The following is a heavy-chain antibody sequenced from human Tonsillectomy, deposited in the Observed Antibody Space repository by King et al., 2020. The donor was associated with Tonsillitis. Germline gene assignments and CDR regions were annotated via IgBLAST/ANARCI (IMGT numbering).Heavy chain of an antibody. CDR1: GFTFSTYD. V-gene: IGHV3-30*03. J-gene: IGHJ6*02. CDR2: ILYDGSNK. D-gene: IGHD3-10*01. CDR3: ARVSGSGSYFDIYCYYYGMDV. Sequence: QLVQSGGGVVQPGRSLRLSCAASGFTFSTYDMHWVRQAPGKGLEWVAVILYDGSNKYYADSVKGRFTISRDSSRNTLYLQMNSLRAEDTAVYYCARVSGSGSYFDIYCYYYGMDVWGQGTTVTVSS.